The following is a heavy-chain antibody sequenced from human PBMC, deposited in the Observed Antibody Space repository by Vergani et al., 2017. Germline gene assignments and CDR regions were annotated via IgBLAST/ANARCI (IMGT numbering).Heavy chain of an antibody. CDR1: GGSISSGGYS. CDR3: ARGSNGGSGSFFNWFDP. D-gene: IGHD3-10*01. CDR2: IYHSGST. Sequence: QLQLQESGSGLVKPSQTLSLTCADSGGSISSGGYSWSWIRQPPGKGLEWIGYIYHSGSTYYNPSLKSRVTISVDRSKNQFSLKLSSVTAADTAVYYCARGSNGGSGSFFNWFDPWGQGTLVTVSS. J-gene: IGHJ5*02. V-gene: IGHV4-30-2*01.